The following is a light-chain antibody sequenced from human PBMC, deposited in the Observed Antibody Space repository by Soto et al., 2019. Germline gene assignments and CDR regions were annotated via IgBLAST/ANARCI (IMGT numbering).Light chain of an antibody. Sequence: QSALTQPASVSGSPGQSITISCTGTSSDAGTYNYVSWYQQHTGKAPKLMIYEVTNRPSGVSTRFPGSKSGNTASLTISGLRAADEADYYCSSYTSSSPPYVFGTGTKVTVL. CDR2: EVT. CDR1: SSDAGTYNY. V-gene: IGLV2-14*01. J-gene: IGLJ1*01. CDR3: SSYTSSSPPYV.